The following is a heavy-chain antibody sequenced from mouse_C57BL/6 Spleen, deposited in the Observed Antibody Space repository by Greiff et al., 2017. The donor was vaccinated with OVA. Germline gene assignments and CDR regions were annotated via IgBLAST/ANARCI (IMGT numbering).Heavy chain of an antibody. Sequence: QVQLQQSGAELVKPGASVKISCKASGYAFSSHWMNWVKQRPGKGLEWIGQIYPGDGDTNYNGKFKGKATLTADKSSSTAYMQLSSLTSEDSAVYFCAREDDYDGFAYWGQGTLVTVSA. D-gene: IGHD2-4*01. CDR1: GYAFSSHW. J-gene: IGHJ3*01. CDR2: IYPGDGDT. CDR3: AREDDYDGFAY. V-gene: IGHV1-80*01.